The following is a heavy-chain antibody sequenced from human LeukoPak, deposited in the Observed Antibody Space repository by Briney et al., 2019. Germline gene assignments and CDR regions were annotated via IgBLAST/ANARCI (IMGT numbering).Heavy chain of an antibody. CDR2: IYYSGST. Sequence: PSETLSLTCTVSGGSISSYYWSWIRQPPGKGLQWIGYIYYSGSTNYNPSLKSRVTISVDTSKNQFSLKLSSVTAADTAVYYCARDRWYYYDSSGYYYSGAFDIWGQGTMVTVSS. V-gene: IGHV4-59*01. D-gene: IGHD3-22*01. J-gene: IGHJ3*02. CDR3: ARDRWYYYDSSGYYYSGAFDI. CDR1: GGSISSYY.